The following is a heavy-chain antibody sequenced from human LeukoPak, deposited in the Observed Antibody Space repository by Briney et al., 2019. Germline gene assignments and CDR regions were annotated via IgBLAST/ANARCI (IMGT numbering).Heavy chain of an antibody. CDR2: IHYSGST. CDR1: GGSISSSSYY. Sequence: PSETLSLTCNVSGGSISSSSYYWGWIRQPPGKGLEWIGSIHYSGSTYYNPSLKSRVTISVDTSKNQFSLKLSSVTAADTAVYYCASPVAGTDGDFFDYWGQGTLVTVSS. CDR3: ASPVAGTDGDFFDY. V-gene: IGHV4-39*01. D-gene: IGHD6-19*01. J-gene: IGHJ4*02.